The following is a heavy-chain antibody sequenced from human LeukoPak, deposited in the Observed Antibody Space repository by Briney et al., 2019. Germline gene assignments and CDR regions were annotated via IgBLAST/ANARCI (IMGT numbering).Heavy chain of an antibody. CDR3: ASEVPRFDY. V-gene: IGHV3-30*04. CDR1: GLTLSSYA. Sequence: GKSLRLSCAASGLTLSSYAMHWVRQATGKGLEWVAVISYDGSNKYYADSVKGRFTISRDNSKNTLYLQMNSLRAEDTAVYYCASEVPRFDYWGQGTLVTVSS. CDR2: ISYDGSNK. J-gene: IGHJ4*02.